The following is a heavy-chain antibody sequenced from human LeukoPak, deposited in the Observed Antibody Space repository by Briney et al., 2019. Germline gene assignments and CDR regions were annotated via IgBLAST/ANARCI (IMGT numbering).Heavy chain of an antibody. J-gene: IGHJ6*02. CDR1: GFTFSSYA. CDR2: ISYDGSNK. D-gene: IGHD5-18*01. Sequence: GGSLRLSCAASGFTFSSYAMHWVRQALGKGLEWVAVISYDGSNKCYADSVKGRFTISRDNSKNTLYLQMNSLRAEDTAVYYCARAFGGDSYGPRPRYYYYGMDVWGQGTTVTVSS. V-gene: IGHV3-30-3*01. CDR3: ARAFGGDSYGPRPRYYYYGMDV.